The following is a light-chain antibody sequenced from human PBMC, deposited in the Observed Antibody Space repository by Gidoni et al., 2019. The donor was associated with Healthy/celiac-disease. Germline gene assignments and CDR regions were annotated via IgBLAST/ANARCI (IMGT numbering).Light chain of an antibody. CDR3: QQYGTALLT. CDR2: DAS. CDR1: QSVTNNY. V-gene: IGKV3-20*01. J-gene: IGKJ4*01. Sequence: EIVLTQSPGTLSLSTGERATLSCRASQSVTNNYLAWYQQKPGQAPRLLMYDASRRATGMPERFSGSGSGTDFTLTISRLEPEDVAVYYCQQYGTALLTFGGEAKVEIK.